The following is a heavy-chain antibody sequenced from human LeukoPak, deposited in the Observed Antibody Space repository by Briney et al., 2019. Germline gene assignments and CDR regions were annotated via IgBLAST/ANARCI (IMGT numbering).Heavy chain of an antibody. CDR1: GFTFSSYA. J-gene: IGHJ5*02. CDR3: AKDKTSIAVAGTFDP. Sequence: GGSLRLSCAASGFTFSSYAMSWVRQAPGKGLEWVSAISGSGGSTYHADSVKGRFTISRDNSKNTLYLQMDSLRAEDTAVYYCAKDKTSIAVAGTFDPWGQGTLVTVSS. CDR2: ISGSGGST. V-gene: IGHV3-23*01. D-gene: IGHD6-19*01.